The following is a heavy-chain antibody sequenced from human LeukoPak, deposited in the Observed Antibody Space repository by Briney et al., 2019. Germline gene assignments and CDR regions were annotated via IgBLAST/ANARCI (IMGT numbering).Heavy chain of an antibody. CDR2: ISYSGST. CDR3: ARRVWGTYRYEGTNFDY. V-gene: IGHV4-59*12. Sequence: SETLSLTCSVSGGSISSYYWNWIRQPPGKGLEWIGSISYSGSTNYNPSLESRVTISVDTSKNQFSLKLSSVTAADTAVYYCARRVWGTYRYEGTNFDYWGQGTLVTVSS. D-gene: IGHD3-16*02. J-gene: IGHJ4*02. CDR1: GGSISSYY.